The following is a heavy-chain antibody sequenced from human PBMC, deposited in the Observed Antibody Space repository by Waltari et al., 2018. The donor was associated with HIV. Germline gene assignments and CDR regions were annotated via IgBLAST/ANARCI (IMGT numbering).Heavy chain of an antibody. CDR2: INNYDGQT. Sequence: VQLVQSGAAVTRPGASVRVSFTSSGYTFSAHAINWVRQAPGQGLEWMGWINNYDGQTNFAEKFQGRVTMTTDTSKSTASMELRSLRSDDTAVYFCARGVALVRGVKIRGHMDVWGQGTTVTVSS. CDR1: GYTFSAHA. CDR3: ARGVALVRGVKIRGHMDV. J-gene: IGHJ6*02. V-gene: IGHV1-18*01. D-gene: IGHD3-10*01.